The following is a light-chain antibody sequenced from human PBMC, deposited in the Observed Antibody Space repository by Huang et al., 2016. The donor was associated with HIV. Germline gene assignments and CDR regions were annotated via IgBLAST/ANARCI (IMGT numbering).Light chain of an antibody. V-gene: IGKV1-12*01. Sequence: DIQLHQSPSSVSASVGYRVTITCRASQGIGSWLTWYHQKPGKVPKLLIYGASSLQSVVPSRFSGGGSGTNFPLTISSLQPEDFATYYFQQANSFPAITFGEGTRLEIK. J-gene: IGKJ5*01. CDR2: GAS. CDR1: QGIGSW. CDR3: QQANSFPAIT.